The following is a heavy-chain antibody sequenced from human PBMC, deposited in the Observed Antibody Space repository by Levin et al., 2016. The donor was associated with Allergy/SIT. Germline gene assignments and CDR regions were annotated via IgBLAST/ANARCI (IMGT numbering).Heavy chain of an antibody. V-gene: IGHV4-34*01. D-gene: IGHD6-6*01. J-gene: IGHJ6*03. Sequence: SETLSLTCAVYGGSFRGYYWSWIRQPPGKELEWIGEINHSGSNDHNPSLKSRVTISVDTSKKQFSLKLSSVTAADTAVYYCARGTVAARPGYSYYYYMDVWGKGTTVTVSS. CDR1: GGSFRGYY. CDR2: INHSGSN. CDR3: ARGTVAARPGYSYYYYMDV.